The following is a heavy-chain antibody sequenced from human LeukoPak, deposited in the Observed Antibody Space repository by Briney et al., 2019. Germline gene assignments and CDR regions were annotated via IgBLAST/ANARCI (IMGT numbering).Heavy chain of an antibody. CDR2: ISSSGDSI. CDR3: ARDRRVGATWSVGAFDI. Sequence: GGSLRLSCAAPGFSLTTYEMNWVRQAPGKGLEWVSYISSSGDSIYYADSVKGRFTISRDNAKNSLSLQMNSLRAEDTAIYYCARDRRVGATWSVGAFDIWGQGTTVTVSS. CDR1: GFSLTTYE. V-gene: IGHV3-48*03. D-gene: IGHD1-26*01. J-gene: IGHJ3*02.